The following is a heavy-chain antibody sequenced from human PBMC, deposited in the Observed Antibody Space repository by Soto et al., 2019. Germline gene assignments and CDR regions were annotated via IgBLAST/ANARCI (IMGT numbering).Heavy chain of an antibody. V-gene: IGHV4-39*01. D-gene: IGHD6-19*01. CDR3: ARTSATGYSSGWENYYYYGMDV. CDR1: GGSISSSSYY. J-gene: IGHJ6*02. CDR2: IYYSGST. Sequence: SETLSLTCTVSGGSISSSSYYWGWIRQPPGKGLEWIGSIYYSGSTYYNTSLKSRVTISVDTSKNQFSLKLSSVTAADTAVYYCARTSATGYSSGWENYYYYGMDVWGQGTTVTVSS.